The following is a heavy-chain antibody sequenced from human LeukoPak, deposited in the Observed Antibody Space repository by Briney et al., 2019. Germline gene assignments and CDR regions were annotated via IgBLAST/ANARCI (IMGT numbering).Heavy chain of an antibody. D-gene: IGHD1-1*01. J-gene: IGHJ2*01. V-gene: IGHV5-51*01. CDR3: SRRATANDYFDR. Sequence: GESLKISCKGSGYSFATYWIGWVRQMPGKGLEWMGIIYPGDSDTRYSPSFQGQVTISADKSITTAYLQWRILKASDTSMYYFSRRATANDYFDRCSRQTLLTVSS. CDR2: IYPGDSDT. CDR1: GYSFATYW.